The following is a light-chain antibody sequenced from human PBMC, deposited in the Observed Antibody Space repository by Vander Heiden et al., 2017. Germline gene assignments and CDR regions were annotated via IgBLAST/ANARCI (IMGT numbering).Light chain of an antibody. V-gene: IGKV3-11*01. CDR3: QHRSDWPLT. Sequence: EIVLTQFPSTLPLSPGERSTLSCRASQPISNSLAWYQKKPGQPPRLVIYDAFNRATGIPARFSGSGSGTDFTLTITSLEPEDFAVYYCQHRSDWPLTFGGGTKVEIK. J-gene: IGKJ4*01. CDR2: DAF. CDR1: QPISNS.